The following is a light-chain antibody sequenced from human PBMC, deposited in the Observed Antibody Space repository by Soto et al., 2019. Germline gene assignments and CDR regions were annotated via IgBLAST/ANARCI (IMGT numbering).Light chain of an antibody. V-gene: IGKV4-1*01. CDR3: QQYYTPST. J-gene: IGKJ1*01. CDR1: QSVLYSSNNKNY. Sequence: DIVMTQSPDSLAVSLGERATINCKSSQSVLYSSNNKNYLAWYQQKPGQPPKLLIYWASTRESGVPDRFSGSGSGTDFTLTISSLQAEGVAVYYCQQYYTPSTFGQGTKVEIK. CDR2: WAS.